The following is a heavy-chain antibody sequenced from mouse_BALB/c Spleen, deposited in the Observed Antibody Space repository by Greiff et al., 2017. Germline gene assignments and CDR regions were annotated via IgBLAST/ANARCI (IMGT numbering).Heavy chain of an antibody. V-gene: IGHV5-4*02. CDR1: GFTFSDYY. CDR3: ARDRMDY. Sequence: EVKVVESGGGLVKPGGSLKLSCAASGFTFSDYYMYWVRQTPEKRLEWVATISDGGSYTYYPDSVKGRFTISRDNAKNNLYLQMSSMKSEDTAMYYCARDRMDYWGQGTSVTVSS. J-gene: IGHJ4*01. CDR2: ISDGGSYT.